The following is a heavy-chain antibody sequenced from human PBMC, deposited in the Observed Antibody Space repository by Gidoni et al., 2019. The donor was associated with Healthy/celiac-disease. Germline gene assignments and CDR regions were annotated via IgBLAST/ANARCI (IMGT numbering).Heavy chain of an antibody. CDR1: GYTFTSYY. J-gene: IGHJ4*02. CDR3: ARAYCTGGVCYLYYFDY. CDR2: INPSGGST. D-gene: IGHD2-8*02. V-gene: IGHV1-46*01. Sequence: QVQLVQSGAEVKKPGASVKVSCKASGYTFTSYYMHWVRQAPGQGLEWMGIINPSGGSTSYAQKFQGRVTMTRDTSTSTVYMELSSLRSEDTAVYYCARAYCTGGVCYLYYFDYWGQGTLVTVSS.